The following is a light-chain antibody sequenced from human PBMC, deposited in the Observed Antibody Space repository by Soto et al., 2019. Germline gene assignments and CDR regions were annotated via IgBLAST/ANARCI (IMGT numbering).Light chain of an antibody. CDR1: QTINSW. CDR3: QHYNSYSEA. J-gene: IGKJ1*01. Sequence: IQMSQSPSTLSASVGDRVTITCRASQTINSWLAWYQQKPGKAPKLLIYKASYLQSWVPSTFSGSGSGTEFTLTISSLQPDDFATYYCQHYNSYSEAFGQGTKVDIK. V-gene: IGKV1-5*03. CDR2: KAS.